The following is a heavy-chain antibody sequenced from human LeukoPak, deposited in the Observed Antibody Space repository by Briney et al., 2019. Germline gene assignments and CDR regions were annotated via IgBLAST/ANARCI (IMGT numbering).Heavy chain of an antibody. CDR1: GFTFRDYY. J-gene: IGHJ4*02. CDR2: ISSRGTTT. CDR3: ARDRGSNNYFDQ. D-gene: IGHD2-2*01. V-gene: IGHV3-11*01. Sequence: GGSLRLSCLASGFTFRDYYMTWIRQAPGKGLEWISFISSRGTTTDYADSVKGRFTISRDNANSILFLQMNSLRAEDTAVYYCARDRGSNNYFDQWGPGTLVTVSS.